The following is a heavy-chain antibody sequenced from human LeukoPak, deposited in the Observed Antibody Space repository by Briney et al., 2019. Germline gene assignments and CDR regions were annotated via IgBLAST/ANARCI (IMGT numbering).Heavy chain of an antibody. Sequence: GGSLRLSCAASGFTLSSYSMNWVRQAPGKGLEWVSSISSSGSYIYYADSLKGRFTISRDNAKNSLYLQMNSLRAEDTAVYYCARDLTGDLIDYWGQGTLVTVSS. V-gene: IGHV3-21*01. D-gene: IGHD7-27*01. CDR2: ISSSGSYI. CDR1: GFTLSSYS. J-gene: IGHJ4*02. CDR3: ARDLTGDLIDY.